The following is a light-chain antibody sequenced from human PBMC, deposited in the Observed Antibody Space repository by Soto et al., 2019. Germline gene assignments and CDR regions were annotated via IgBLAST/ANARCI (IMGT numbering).Light chain of an antibody. J-gene: IGKJ5*01. CDR2: DTS. Sequence: EVVFKRSPGMLSFSQGERSTLSCMASQSISSFLAWYQQKPGQVPRLLIYDTSNRATGIPARFSGSGSGTDFTLSISSLAPEDFAVYYCQHRSNWPQGFGQGTRLEIK. CDR3: QHRSNWPQG. V-gene: IGKV3-11*01. CDR1: QSISSF.